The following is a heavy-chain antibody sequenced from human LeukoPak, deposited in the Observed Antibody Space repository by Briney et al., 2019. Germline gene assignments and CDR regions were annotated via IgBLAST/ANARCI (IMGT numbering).Heavy chain of an antibody. CDR2: LWYDGSKK. Sequence: PGRSLRLSCAASGFTFSVYGMHWVRLAPGKGLEWVAILWYDGSKKYYADSVKGRFSISRDNSKNTLDLQMNSLRAEDTAVYYCARAARYSSGGYYFDYWGPGTLVTVSS. CDR3: ARAARYSSGGYYFDY. V-gene: IGHV3-33*01. CDR1: GFTFSVYG. J-gene: IGHJ4*02. D-gene: IGHD6-19*01.